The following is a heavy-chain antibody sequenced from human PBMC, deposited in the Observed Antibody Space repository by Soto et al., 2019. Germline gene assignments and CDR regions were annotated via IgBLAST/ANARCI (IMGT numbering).Heavy chain of an antibody. Sequence: PGESLKISCKGSGYSFTSYWIGWVSQMPGKGLEWMGIIYPGDSNTRYSPSLQGQVTISVDKSISTAYLQWSSLKATDTAMYYCARHAYDFWSGHPNPRYYYGMDVWGQGTTVTVSS. CDR3: ARHAYDFWSGHPNPRYYYGMDV. CDR1: GYSFTSYW. J-gene: IGHJ6*02. V-gene: IGHV5-51*01. D-gene: IGHD3-3*01. CDR2: IYPGDSNT.